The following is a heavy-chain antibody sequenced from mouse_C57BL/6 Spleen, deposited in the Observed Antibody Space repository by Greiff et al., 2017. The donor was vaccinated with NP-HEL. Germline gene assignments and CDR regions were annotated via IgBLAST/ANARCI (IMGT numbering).Heavy chain of an antibody. CDR3: ARMNGTWALLYAMDD. V-gene: IGHV1-64*01. CDR1: GYTFTSYW. J-gene: IGHJ4*01. CDR2: IHPNSGST. Sequence: QVQLQQPGAELVKPGASVKLSCKASGYTFTSYWMHWVKQRPGQGLEWIGMIHPNSGSTNYNEKFKSKATLTVDKSSSTAYMQLSSLTSEDSAVYYCARMNGTWALLYAMDDWGQGTSVTVSS. D-gene: IGHD3-3*01.